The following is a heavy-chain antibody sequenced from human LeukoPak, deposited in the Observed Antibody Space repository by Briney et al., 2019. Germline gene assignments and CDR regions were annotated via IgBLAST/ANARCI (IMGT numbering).Heavy chain of an antibody. CDR2: IYYSGST. CDR1: GGSISSYY. Sequence: SETLSLTCTVSGGSISSYYWSWIRQPPGKGLEWIGYIYYSGSTNYNPSLKSRVTISVDTSKNQFSLKLSSVTAADTAVYYCARHLASMVRGGTFDYWGQGTLVTVSS. V-gene: IGHV4-59*08. D-gene: IGHD3-10*01. J-gene: IGHJ4*02. CDR3: ARHLASMVRGGTFDY.